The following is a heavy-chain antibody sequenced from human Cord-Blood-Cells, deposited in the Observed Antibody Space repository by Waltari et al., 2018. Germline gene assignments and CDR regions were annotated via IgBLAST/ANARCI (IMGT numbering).Heavy chain of an antibody. V-gene: IGHV5-51*01. Sequence: DVPLVQSEPEGQYAGEYMDISGKGSGYSLTSCCIRWVRQMPGKGMEWMGIIYPSDSDTRYSPSFQGQVTISADKSISTAYLQWSSLKASDTAMYYCARLTGDPGAFDIWGQGTMVTVSS. CDR2: IYPSDSDT. CDR3: ARLTGDPGAFDI. CDR1: GYSLTSCC. D-gene: IGHD7-27*01. J-gene: IGHJ3*02.